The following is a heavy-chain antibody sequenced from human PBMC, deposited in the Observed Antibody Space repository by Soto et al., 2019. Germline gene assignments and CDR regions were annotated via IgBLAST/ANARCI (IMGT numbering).Heavy chain of an antibody. D-gene: IGHD5-12*01. CDR2: ISPGDSDT. CDR1: GYSFTSYW. CDR3: ARFGRDGYNYGPFDY. J-gene: IGHJ4*02. V-gene: IGHV5-51*01. Sequence: GEALKISCKGSGYSFTSYWIGWVRQMPGKGLEWMGIISPGDSDTRYSPSFQGQVTISADKSISTAYLQWSSLKASDTAMYYCARFGRDGYNYGPFDYWGQGTLVTVSS.